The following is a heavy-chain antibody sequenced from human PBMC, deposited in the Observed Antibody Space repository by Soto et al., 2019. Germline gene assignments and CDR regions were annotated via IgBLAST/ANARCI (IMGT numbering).Heavy chain of an antibody. J-gene: IGHJ6*02. Sequence: SETLSLTCTVSGGSISSGGYYWSWIRQHPGKGLEWIGYIYYSGSTYYNPSLKSRVTISVDTSKNQFSLKLSSVTAADTAVYYCARDLIPAAGGGGYYYYGMDVWGQGTTVTVSS. D-gene: IGHD6-13*01. CDR1: GGSISSGGYY. CDR2: IYYSGST. V-gene: IGHV4-31*03. CDR3: ARDLIPAAGGGGYYYYGMDV.